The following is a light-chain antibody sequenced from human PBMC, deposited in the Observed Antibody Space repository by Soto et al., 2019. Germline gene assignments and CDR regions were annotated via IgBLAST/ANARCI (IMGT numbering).Light chain of an antibody. CDR1: QGIGNY. CDR2: TSS. J-gene: IGKJ5*01. CDR3: QKHNAAPLT. Sequence: IQVTQSPTSLSASVGDIVTITFRASQGIGNYLAWYQQKPGKVPKLLIYTSSTLQSGVPSRFSGSGSGTDFTLTISNLQPEDVATYYCQKHNAAPLTFGGGTRLEI. V-gene: IGKV1-27*01.